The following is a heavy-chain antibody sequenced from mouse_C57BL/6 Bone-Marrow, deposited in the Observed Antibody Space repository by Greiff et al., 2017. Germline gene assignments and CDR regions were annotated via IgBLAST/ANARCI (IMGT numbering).Heavy chain of an antibody. V-gene: IGHV1-15*01. CDR3: TRPTVVAPDY. J-gene: IGHJ4*01. CDR1: GYTFTDYE. CDR2: IDPETGGT. D-gene: IGHD1-1*01. Sequence: VQLKESGAELVRPGASVTLSCKASGYTFTDYEMHWVKQTPVHGLEWIGAIDPETGGTAYNQKFKGKAILTADKSSSTAYMELRSLTSEDSAVYYCTRPTVVAPDYWGQGTSVTVSS.